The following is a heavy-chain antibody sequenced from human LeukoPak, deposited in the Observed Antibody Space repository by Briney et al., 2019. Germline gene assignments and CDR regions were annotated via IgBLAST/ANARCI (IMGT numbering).Heavy chain of an antibody. CDR1: GVSISSYY. Sequence: SETLSLTCTVSGVSISSYYWSWIRQPPGKGLEWIGYIYYSGSTNYNPSLKSRVTISVDTSKNQFSLKLSSVTAADTAVYYCANGDPYYFDYWGQGTLVTVSS. CDR3: ANGDPYYFDY. D-gene: IGHD4-17*01. V-gene: IGHV4-59*01. J-gene: IGHJ4*02. CDR2: IYYSGST.